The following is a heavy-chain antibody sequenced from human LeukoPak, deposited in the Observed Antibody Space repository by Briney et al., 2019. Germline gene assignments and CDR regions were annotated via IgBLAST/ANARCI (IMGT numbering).Heavy chain of an antibody. CDR1: GFTFSSYA. CDR3: ARGQQQGEFDY. J-gene: IGHJ4*02. V-gene: IGHV3-30-3*01. D-gene: IGHD6-13*01. Sequence: GGSLRLSCAASGFTFSSYAMHWVRQAPGKGLEWVAVISYDGSNKYYADSVKGRFTIPRDNSKNTLYLQMNSLRAEDTAVYYCARGQQQGEFDYWGQGTLVTVSS. CDR2: ISYDGSNK.